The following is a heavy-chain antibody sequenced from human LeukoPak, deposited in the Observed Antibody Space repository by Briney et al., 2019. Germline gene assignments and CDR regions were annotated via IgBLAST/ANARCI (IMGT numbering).Heavy chain of an antibody. CDR3: ATRWHHFDY. Sequence: SETLSLTCAVYGGSFSGYYWSWIRQPPGKGLEWIGEINHSGSTNYNPSLKSRVTLSVDTSKNQFSLKLSSVTAADTAVYYCATRWHHFDYWGQGTLVTVSS. J-gene: IGHJ4*02. D-gene: IGHD4-23*01. V-gene: IGHV4-34*01. CDR2: INHSGST. CDR1: GGSFSGYY.